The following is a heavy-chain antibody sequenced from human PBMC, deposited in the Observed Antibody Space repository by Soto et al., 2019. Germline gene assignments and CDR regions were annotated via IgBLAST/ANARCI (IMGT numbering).Heavy chain of an antibody. CDR1: GGSISSDDYY. D-gene: IGHD3-22*01. CDR3: ARDLDGLHDDTSGPFPRPG. CDR2: IHSSGSI. J-gene: IGHJ1*01. Sequence: SETLSLTCTVSGGSISSDDYYWSWIRQAPGRGLEWIGYIHSSGSIYDNPSLKSRATMSIDTAGNQFSLKVSSVTVADTAVYYCARDLDGLHDDTSGPFPRPGWGQGTLVTVSS. V-gene: IGHV4-30-4*01.